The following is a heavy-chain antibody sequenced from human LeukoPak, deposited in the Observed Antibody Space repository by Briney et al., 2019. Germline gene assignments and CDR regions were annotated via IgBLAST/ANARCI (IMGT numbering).Heavy chain of an antibody. D-gene: IGHD1-1*01. V-gene: IGHV3-23*01. J-gene: IGHJ4*02. CDR2: ISGSADST. Sequence: PGGSLRLSCAASGFTFRNYAMTWVRQAPGKGLEWVSDISGSADSTNYADSVKGRFTISRDNPKNTLYLQMNSLRAEDTAIYYCTKITTGTVNYWGQGTLVTVSS. CDR1: GFTFRNYA. CDR3: TKITTGTVNY.